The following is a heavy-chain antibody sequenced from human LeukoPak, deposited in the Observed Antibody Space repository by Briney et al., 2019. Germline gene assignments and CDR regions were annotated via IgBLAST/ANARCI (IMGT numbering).Heavy chain of an antibody. CDR2: IKQDGSEK. CDR3: ARHYGSGSFDY. Sequence: GGSLRLSCAASGFTFSSYWMSWVRQAPGKGLEWVANIKQDGSEKYYVDSAKGRFTISRDNAKNSLYLQMNSLRAEDTAVYYCARHYGSGSFDYWGQGTLVTVSS. V-gene: IGHV3-7*01. CDR1: GFTFSSYW. J-gene: IGHJ4*02. D-gene: IGHD3-10*01.